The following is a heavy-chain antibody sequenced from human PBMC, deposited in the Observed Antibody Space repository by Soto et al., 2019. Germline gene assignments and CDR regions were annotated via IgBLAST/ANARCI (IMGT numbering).Heavy chain of an antibody. D-gene: IGHD2-2*01. V-gene: IGHV3-23*01. CDR1: AFTFSNYA. J-gene: IGHJ4*02. CDR3: AKNQPSWATRAAFDY. Sequence: LRLSCAASAFTFSNYAMNWVRQAPGKWLEWVSGISGGSGDSTFYADSVKGRFTISRDNSKNTLHLQMNSLRTEDTAVYYCAKNQPSWATRAAFDYWGQGTLVTVSS. CDR2: ISGGSGDST.